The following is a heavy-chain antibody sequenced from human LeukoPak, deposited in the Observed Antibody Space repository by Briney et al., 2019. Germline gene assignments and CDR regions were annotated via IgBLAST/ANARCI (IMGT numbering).Heavy chain of an antibody. CDR3: AKDRTAAAGPTPTRGDDY. V-gene: IGHV3-23*01. D-gene: IGHD6-13*01. J-gene: IGHJ4*02. CDR2: ISGSGGST. CDR1: GFAFSNAY. Sequence: GGSLRLSCAASGFAFSNAYMSWVRQAPGKGLEWVSAISGSGGSTYYADSVKGRFTISRDNSKNTLYLQMNSLRAEDTAVYYCAKDRTAAAGPTPTRGDDYWGQGTLVTVTS.